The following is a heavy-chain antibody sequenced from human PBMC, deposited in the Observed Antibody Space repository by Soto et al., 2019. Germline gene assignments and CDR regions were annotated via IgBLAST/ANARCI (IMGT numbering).Heavy chain of an antibody. CDR1: GDSVSANNAA. D-gene: IGHD6-6*01. CDR3: VRQPLANLALYGMDV. CDR2: TYYRSKWNY. Sequence: SQILSLTCAISGDSVSANNAAWNWIRQSPSRGLEWLGRTYYRSKWNYDYAESVKSRLTITPDTSNNQFSLQLNSVTPEDAAVYYCVRQPLANLALYGMDVWGQGTTVTVSS. J-gene: IGHJ6*02. V-gene: IGHV6-1*01.